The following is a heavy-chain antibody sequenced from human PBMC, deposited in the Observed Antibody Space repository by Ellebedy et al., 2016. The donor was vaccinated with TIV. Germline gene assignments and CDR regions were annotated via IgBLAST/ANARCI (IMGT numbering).Heavy chain of an antibody. V-gene: IGHV3-53*01. J-gene: IGHJ3*01. Sequence: PGGSLRLSCAASGFTLSSDYMSWVRRAPGKGREWLSVIYSGGTTYYADSVKGRFTISRDNSEDTLYLQMNSLRAEDTAVYYRARGLLRAFDLWGQGTMVTVSS. CDR1: GFTLSSDY. D-gene: IGHD3-22*01. CDR3: ARGLLRAFDL. CDR2: IYSGGTT.